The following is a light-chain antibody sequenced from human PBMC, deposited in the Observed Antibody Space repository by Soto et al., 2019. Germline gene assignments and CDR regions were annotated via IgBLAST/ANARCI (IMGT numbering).Light chain of an antibody. J-gene: IGLJ2*01. Sequence: QPVLTQSPSASASLGASVTLTCTRSSGHSSYAIAWHQQQPEKGPRYLMKLNSDGSHSKGDGIPARFSGSSSGAERYLTISRLHYEDEADYYCQNWSTSSQVFGGGTKLTVL. CDR2: LNSDGSH. CDR3: QNWSTSSQV. V-gene: IGLV4-69*01. CDR1: SGHSSYA.